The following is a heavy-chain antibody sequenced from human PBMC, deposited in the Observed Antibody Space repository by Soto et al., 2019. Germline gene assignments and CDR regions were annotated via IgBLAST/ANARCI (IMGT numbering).Heavy chain of an antibody. CDR1: GGSFSGYY. D-gene: IGHD5-12*01. J-gene: IGHJ4*02. Sequence: QVQLQQWGAGLLKPSETLSLTCAVYGGSFSGYYWSWIRQPPGKGLEWIGEINHSGSTNYNPSLRGRVTISVDTSKNQFSLKLSSVTAADTAVYYCARGGVEWPWLRFPCVLDYWGQGTLVTVSS. CDR3: ARGGVEWPWLRFPCVLDY. V-gene: IGHV4-34*01. CDR2: INHSGST.